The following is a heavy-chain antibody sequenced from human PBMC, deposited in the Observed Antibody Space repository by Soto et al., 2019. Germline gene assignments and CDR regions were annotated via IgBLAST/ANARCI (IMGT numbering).Heavy chain of an antibody. J-gene: IGHJ6*02. Sequence: PGGSLSLSCAASGFPFSSYSMSWVRQAPGKGLEWVSAISGSGGSTYYADSVKGRFTISRDNSKNTLYLQMNSLRAEDTAVYYCAKAQLWLYYYYGMDVWGQGTTVTVSS. CDR2: ISGSGGST. CDR3: AKAQLWLYYYYGMDV. V-gene: IGHV3-23*01. D-gene: IGHD5-18*01. CDR1: GFPFSSYS.